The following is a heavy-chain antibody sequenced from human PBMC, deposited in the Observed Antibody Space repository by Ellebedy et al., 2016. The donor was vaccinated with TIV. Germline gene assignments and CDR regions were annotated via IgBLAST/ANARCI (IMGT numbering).Heavy chain of an antibody. CDR3: AKDRTSGDGYWVFDQ. Sequence: GESLKISCAASGFTFSDYYMSWIRQAPGKGLEWVSYISSSSSYTNYSDSVKGRFTISRDNSKSMVHLQMNSLRPEDTAVYYCAKDRTSGDGYWVFDQWGQGTLVTVSS. V-gene: IGHV3-11*05. CDR1: GFTFSDYY. CDR2: ISSSSSYT. D-gene: IGHD5-18*01. J-gene: IGHJ4*02.